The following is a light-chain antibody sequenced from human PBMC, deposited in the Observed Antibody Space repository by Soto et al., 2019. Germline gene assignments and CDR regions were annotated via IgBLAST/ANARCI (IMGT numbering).Light chain of an antibody. V-gene: IGKV2-28*01. CDR2: LGS. CDR1: QRLLHSNGNNF. CDR3: MQALQTPYT. Sequence: EIVMTQSPPSLTVTPGEPASISCRSSQRLLHSNGNNFLDWYLQKPGQSPQLLIYLGSNRASGVPDRVSGSAAGTDFTLKISRVEAEDVGVYHCMQALQTPYTFGQGTKLEIK. J-gene: IGKJ2*01.